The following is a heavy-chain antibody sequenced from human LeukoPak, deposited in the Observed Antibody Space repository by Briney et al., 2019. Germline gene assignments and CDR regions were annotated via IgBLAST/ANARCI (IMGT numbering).Heavy chain of an antibody. V-gene: IGHV1-3*01. CDR1: GYTFTSYA. D-gene: IGHD3-10*01. J-gene: IGHJ4*02. CDR3: ARVQRYYGSRNYYHVFLF. CDR2: IDAGNGDI. Sequence: ASVKVSCKASGYTFTSYAIHWVRQAPGQRLEWMGWIDAGNGDIKYSQKFQGRVAITRDTSASTAYMELSSLRSEDSAEYYCARVQRYYGSRNYYHVFLFWGQGTLITVSS.